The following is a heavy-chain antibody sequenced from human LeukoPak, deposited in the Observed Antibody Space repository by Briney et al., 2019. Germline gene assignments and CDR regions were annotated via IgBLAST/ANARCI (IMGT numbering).Heavy chain of an antibody. V-gene: IGHV1-18*01. J-gene: IGHJ4*02. D-gene: IGHD6-13*01. CDR1: RYTFTGYY. CDR3: ARDRGYSSSWWGYDY. CDR2: ISAYNGNT. Sequence: ASVKVSCKASRYTFTGYYMHWVRQAPGQGLEWMGWISAYNGNTNYAQKLQGRVTMTTDTSTSTAYMELRSLRSDDTAVYYCARDRGYSSSWWGYDYWGQGTLVTVSS.